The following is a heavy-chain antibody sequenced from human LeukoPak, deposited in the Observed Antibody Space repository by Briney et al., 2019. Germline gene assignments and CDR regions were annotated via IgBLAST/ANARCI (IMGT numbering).Heavy chain of an antibody. CDR3: ASLVYSSHGVDY. J-gene: IGHJ4*02. V-gene: IGHV3-48*01. D-gene: IGHD5-18*01. Sequence: PGGSLRLSCAASGFIFSSYSMNWVRQAPGKGLEWVSYISSSSSSIYYADAVKGRFTISRDNSKNTLYLQMNSLRAEDTAVYYCASLVYSSHGVDYWGQGTLVTVSS. CDR1: GFIFSSYS. CDR2: ISSSSSSI.